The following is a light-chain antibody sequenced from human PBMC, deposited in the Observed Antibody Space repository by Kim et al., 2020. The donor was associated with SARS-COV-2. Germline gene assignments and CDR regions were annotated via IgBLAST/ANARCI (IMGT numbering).Light chain of an antibody. Sequence: SPGERATLSCRASQTMSSNFLAWYQQKPGQAPRLLIYAASNRATGIPDRFSGSGSGTDFTLTISRLDPEDFAVYYCQQYGNARWTFGQGTKVDIK. CDR1: QTMSSNF. CDR3: QQYGNARWT. J-gene: IGKJ1*01. CDR2: AAS. V-gene: IGKV3-20*01.